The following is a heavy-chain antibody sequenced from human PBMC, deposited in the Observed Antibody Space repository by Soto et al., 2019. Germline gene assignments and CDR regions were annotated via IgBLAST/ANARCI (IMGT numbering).Heavy chain of an antibody. D-gene: IGHD3-3*01. V-gene: IGHV3-30*18. CDR1: GFTFSSYG. CDR3: AKDPGNNNFWSGFSYCCGLDV. CDR2: ISYDGSNK. J-gene: IGHJ6*02. Sequence: GGSLRLSCAASGFTFSSYGMHWVRQAPGKGLEWVAAISYDGSNKYYADSVKGRFTISRDNSKNTLYLQMNSLRAEDTAVYYCAKDPGNNNFWSGFSYCCGLDVWGQGTTVTVSS.